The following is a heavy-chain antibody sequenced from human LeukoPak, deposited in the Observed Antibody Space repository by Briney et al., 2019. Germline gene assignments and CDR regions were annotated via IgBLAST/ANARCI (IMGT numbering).Heavy chain of an antibody. CDR3: ARGSKWIQLWLRWFDP. CDR2: INHSGST. V-gene: IGHV4-34*01. CDR1: GGTFSGYY. Sequence: SETLSLTCAVYGGTFSGYYWSWIRQPPGKGLEWIGEINHSGSTNYNPSLKSRVTISIDTSKNQFSLKLSPVTAADTAVYYCARGSKWIQLWLRWFDPWGQGTLVTVSS. J-gene: IGHJ5*02. D-gene: IGHD5-18*01.